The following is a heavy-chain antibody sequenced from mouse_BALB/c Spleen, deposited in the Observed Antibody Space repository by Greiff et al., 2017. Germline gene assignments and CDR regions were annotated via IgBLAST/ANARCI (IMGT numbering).Heavy chain of an antibody. Sequence: VQLKQSGAELVKPGASVKLSCPASGFNIKDTYMHWVKQRPEQGLEWIGRIDPANGNTKYDPKFQGKATITADTSSNTAYLQLSSLTSEDTAVYYCAKAYYGSRYYAMDYWGQGTSVTVSS. CDR3: AKAYYGSRYYAMDY. V-gene: IGHV14-3*02. D-gene: IGHD1-1*01. CDR1: GFNIKDTY. J-gene: IGHJ4*01. CDR2: IDPANGNT.